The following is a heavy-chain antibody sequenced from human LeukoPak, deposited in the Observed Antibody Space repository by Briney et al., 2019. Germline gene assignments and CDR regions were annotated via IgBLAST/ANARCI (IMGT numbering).Heavy chain of an antibody. CDR3: ARGDILTGYDFDY. CDR2: IIPILGIA. CDR1: GGTFSSYA. J-gene: IGHJ4*02. Sequence: ASVKVSCKASGGTFSSYAISWVRQAPGQGLEWMGRIIPILGIANYAQKFQGRVTITADKSTSTAYMELSSLRSEDTAVYYCARGDILTGYDFDYWGQGTPVTVSS. V-gene: IGHV1-69*04. D-gene: IGHD3-9*01.